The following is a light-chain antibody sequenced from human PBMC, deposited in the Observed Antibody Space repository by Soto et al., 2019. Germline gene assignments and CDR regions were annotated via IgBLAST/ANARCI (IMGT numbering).Light chain of an antibody. V-gene: IGLV2-14*01. Sequence: QPASVSGSPGQSITISCTGTGSDVGGYNYVSWYQQHPGKAPKVMIYDVSNRPSGVSNRFSGSKSGNTASLTISGLQAEDEADYYCSSYTSASTPLVFGGGTKVTVL. CDR2: DVS. CDR3: SSYTSASTPLV. CDR1: GSDVGGYNY. J-gene: IGLJ2*01.